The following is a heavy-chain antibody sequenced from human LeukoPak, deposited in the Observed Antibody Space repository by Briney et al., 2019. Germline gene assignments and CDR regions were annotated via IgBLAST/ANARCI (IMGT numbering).Heavy chain of an antibody. D-gene: IGHD6-13*01. CDR1: GGSISSYY. Sequence: SETLSLTCTVSGGSISSYYWSWIRQPPGKGLEWIGYIYYSGSTNYNPSLKSRVTISVDTSKNQFSLKLSSVTAADTAVYYCARELRVEQQLLVWFDPWGQGTLVTVSS. CDR3: ARELRVEQQLLVWFDP. CDR2: IYYSGST. V-gene: IGHV4-59*12. J-gene: IGHJ5*02.